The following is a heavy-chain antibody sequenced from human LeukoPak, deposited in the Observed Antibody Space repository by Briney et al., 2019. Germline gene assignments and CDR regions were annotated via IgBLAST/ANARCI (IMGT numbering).Heavy chain of an antibody. CDR3: ARVRSSSWRRPSFDY. V-gene: IGHV3-30*04. CDR2: ISYDGSNK. Sequence: GRSLRLSCAASGFTFSSYAMHWVRQAPGKGLEWVAVISYDGSNKYYAGSVKGRFTISRDNSKNTLYLQMNSLRAEDTAVYYCARVRSSSWRRPSFDYWGQGTLVTVSS. CDR1: GFTFSSYA. J-gene: IGHJ4*02. D-gene: IGHD6-13*01.